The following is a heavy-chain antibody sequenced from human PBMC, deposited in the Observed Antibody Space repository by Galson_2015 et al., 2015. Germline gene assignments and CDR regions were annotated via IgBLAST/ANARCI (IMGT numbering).Heavy chain of an antibody. J-gene: IGHJ4*02. CDR2: IKTEPDGATTKPDGATT. CDR1: GFTFKNAH. D-gene: IGHD1-7*01. V-gene: IGHV3-15*01. Sequence: SLRLSCAASGFTFKNAHMNWVRQGPGKGMEWVARIKTEPDGATTKPDGATTDFAAPVKGRFTISRDDSKNTVYLQMDRLRTEDTGVYYCTTGTALNFWGQGTLVTVSS. CDR3: TTGTALNF.